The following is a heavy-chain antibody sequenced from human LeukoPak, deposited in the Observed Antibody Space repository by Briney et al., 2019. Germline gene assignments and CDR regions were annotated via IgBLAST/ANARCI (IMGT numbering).Heavy chain of an antibody. Sequence: SETLSLTCTVSGGSISSYYWSWIRQPPGKGLEWIGYIYYSGSTNYNPSLKSRVTISVDTSKNQFSLKLSSVTAADTAVYYCARGNWSGLYYYYMDVWGKGTTVTVSS. CDR3: ARGNWSGLYYYYMDV. D-gene: IGHD3-3*01. CDR1: GGSISSYY. J-gene: IGHJ6*03. V-gene: IGHV4-59*01. CDR2: IYYSGST.